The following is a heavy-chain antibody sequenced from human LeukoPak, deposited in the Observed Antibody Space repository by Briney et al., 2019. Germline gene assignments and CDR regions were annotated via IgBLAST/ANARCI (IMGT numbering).Heavy chain of an antibody. D-gene: IGHD3-22*01. V-gene: IGHV4-34*01. CDR2: INHSGST. CDR3: ARSPLWDSSGYYWLLDY. Sequence: SETLSLTCAVYGGSFSGYYWSWIRQPPGKGLGGIGEINHSGSTNYNPSLKSRDPISVDTSQNHFSLKLSSVPAAATAVYYCARSPLWDSSGYYWLLDYWGQGTLVTVSS. CDR1: GGSFSGYY. J-gene: IGHJ4*02.